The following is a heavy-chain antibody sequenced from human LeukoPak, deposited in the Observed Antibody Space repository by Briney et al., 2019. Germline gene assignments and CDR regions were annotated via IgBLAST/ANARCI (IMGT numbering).Heavy chain of an antibody. CDR1: GASISGYY. CDR3: ARVLLSSGSST. D-gene: IGHD3-22*01. V-gene: IGHV4-59*01. J-gene: IGHJ5*02. CDR2: VYYSGIT. Sequence: SETLSLTCGVSGASISGYYYNWIRQPPGKGLEWIGYVYYSGITNFNPSLKSRVTMSVDTSKNQFSLKVSSVTAADTAVYYCARVLLSSGSSTWGQGTLVTVSS.